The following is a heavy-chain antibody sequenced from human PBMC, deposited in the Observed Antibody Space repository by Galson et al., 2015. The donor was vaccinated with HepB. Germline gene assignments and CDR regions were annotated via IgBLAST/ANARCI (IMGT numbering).Heavy chain of an antibody. CDR1: GFTFSTST. CDR2: ISSDGRTI. V-gene: IGHV3-48*03. CDR3: ARVVFDPRSDSSYWYVDF. J-gene: IGHJ2*01. D-gene: IGHD2-21*01. Sequence: SLRLSCAASGFTFSTSTMNWLRQAPGKGLEWVSYISSDGRTIYYADSVKGRFTISRDNAKNSLYLQMSSLRTEDTARYYCARVVFDPRSDSSYWYVDFWRRRTLVAVSS.